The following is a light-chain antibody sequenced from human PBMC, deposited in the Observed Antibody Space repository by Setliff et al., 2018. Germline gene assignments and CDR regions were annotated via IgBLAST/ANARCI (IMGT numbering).Light chain of an antibody. CDR1: GSDVGTSKY. CDR3: SIHRSRGYV. Sequence: QSVLAQPASVPGSPGQSITISCTGTGSDVGTSKYVSWYQQHPGKAPKLIIYDVTTRPSGVSNRFSGSKSGNTASLTISGLQAEDEADYYCSIHRSRGYVFGTGTKVTVL. CDR2: DVT. J-gene: IGLJ1*01. V-gene: IGLV2-14*03.